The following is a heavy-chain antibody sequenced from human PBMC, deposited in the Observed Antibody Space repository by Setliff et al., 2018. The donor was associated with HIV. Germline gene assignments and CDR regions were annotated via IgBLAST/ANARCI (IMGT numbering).Heavy chain of an antibody. CDR3: VRAAAGLDI. J-gene: IGHJ4*02. CDR1: GFTLSDYY. Sequence: GGSLRLSCAVSGFTLSDYYMDWVRQAPGKGLEWVGRTRNKANNYIREYAASVQGRFTISREDSNDSLFLQMNNLKTEDTAVYYCVRAAAGLDIWSQGILVTVSS. V-gene: IGHV3-72*01. CDR2: TRNKANNYIR.